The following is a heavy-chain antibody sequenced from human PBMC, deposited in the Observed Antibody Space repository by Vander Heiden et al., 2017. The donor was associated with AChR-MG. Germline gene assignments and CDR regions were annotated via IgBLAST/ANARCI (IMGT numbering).Heavy chain of an antibody. CDR3: AKDIGGGAQYPYYYYGMDV. V-gene: IGHV3-9*01. CDR1: GFTFDDYA. J-gene: IGHJ6*02. Sequence: EVQLVESGGGLVQPGRSLRLSCAASGFTFDDYAMHWVRQAPGKGLEWVSGISWNSGSIGYADSVKGRFTISRDNAKNSLYLQMNSLRAEDTALYYCAKDIGGGAQYPYYYYGMDVWGQGTTVTVSS. D-gene: IGHD2-2*02. CDR2: ISWNSGSI.